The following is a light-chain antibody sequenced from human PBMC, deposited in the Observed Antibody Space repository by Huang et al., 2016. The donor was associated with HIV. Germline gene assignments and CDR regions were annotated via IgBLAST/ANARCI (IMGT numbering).Light chain of an antibody. V-gene: IGKV1-33*01. CDR3: QQYDNLPRFT. CDR1: QDISNY. J-gene: IGKJ3*01. Sequence: DIQMTQSPSSLSASVGDRVTITCQASQDISNYLNWYQQKPGKAPKLLIYAASNLETGVSSRFSGSGSGTDFTFTISSLQPEDIATYYCQQYDNLPRFTFGPGTKVDIK. CDR2: AAS.